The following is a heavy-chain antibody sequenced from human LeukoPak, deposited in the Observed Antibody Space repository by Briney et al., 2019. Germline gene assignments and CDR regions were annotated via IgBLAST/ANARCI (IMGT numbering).Heavy chain of an antibody. V-gene: IGHV4-39*01. D-gene: IGHD2-2*01. J-gene: IGHJ5*02. CDR3: ARHEAPVYCGSTDCYALGWFDP. Sequence: SETLSLTCTVSGGAFSGNTYYWGWIRQPPGKGLEWIGSIYYSGSTYYNPSLKSRVTISVDTSKKQFSLKLTSVTAADTAVYYCARHEAPVYCGSTDCYALGWFDPWGQGTLVSVSS. CDR1: GGAFSGNTYY. CDR2: IYYSGST.